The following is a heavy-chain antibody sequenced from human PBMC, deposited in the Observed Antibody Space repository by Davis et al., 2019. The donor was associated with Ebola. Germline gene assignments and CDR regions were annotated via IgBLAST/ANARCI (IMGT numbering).Heavy chain of an antibody. CDR1: GYTFTGYY. D-gene: IGHD1-14*01. CDR3: ARGPPPRDGDQYYFDY. Sequence: ASVKVSCKASGYTFTGYYMHWVRQAPGQGLEWMGWINPNSGGTNYAQKFQGRVTMTRDTSISTAYMELSRLRSDDTAVYYCARGPPPRDGDQYYFDYWGQGTLVTVSS. CDR2: INPNSGGT. V-gene: IGHV1-2*02. J-gene: IGHJ4*02.